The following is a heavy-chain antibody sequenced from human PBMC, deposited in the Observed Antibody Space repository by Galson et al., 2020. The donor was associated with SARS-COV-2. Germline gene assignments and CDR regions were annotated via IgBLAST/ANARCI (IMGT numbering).Heavy chain of an antibody. CDR1: GGSFSGYY. J-gene: IGHJ5*02. CDR2: ITHSGST. Sequence: SETLSLTCAVYGGSFSGYYWSWIRQPPGKGLEWIGEITHSGSTNYNPSLKSRVTISVDTSKNQFSLKLSSVTAADTAVFYCARGRKGYSSSWYAHWGQGTLVTVSS. D-gene: IGHD6-13*01. V-gene: IGHV4-34*01. CDR3: ARGRKGYSSSWYAH.